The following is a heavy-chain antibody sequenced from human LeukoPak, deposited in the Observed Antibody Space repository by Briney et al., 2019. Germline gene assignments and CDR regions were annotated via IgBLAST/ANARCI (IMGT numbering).Heavy chain of an antibody. J-gene: IGHJ6*03. D-gene: IGHD6-13*01. Sequence: GGSLRLSCAASGFTFSSYWMSWVRQAPGKGLEWVANIKQDGSEKYYVDSVKGRFTISRDNAKNSLYLQMNSLRAEDTAVYYCARELSWRYSTRYYMDVWGKGTTVTVSS. CDR1: GFTFSSYW. CDR2: IKQDGSEK. V-gene: IGHV3-7*01. CDR3: ARELSWRYSTRYYMDV.